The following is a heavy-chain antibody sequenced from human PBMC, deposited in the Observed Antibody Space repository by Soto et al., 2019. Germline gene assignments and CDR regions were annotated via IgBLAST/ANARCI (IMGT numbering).Heavy chain of an antibody. V-gene: IGHV3-23*01. J-gene: IGHJ4*02. D-gene: IGHD2-2*01. Sequence: LSLSCKASGFSFSSNSMGWLRQAPGKGLEWVSAISGSGGSTYYADSVKGRFTISRDNSKNTLYLQMNSLRAEDTAVYYCAKNGNIVVVPAAPDYWGQGTLVTVSS. CDR1: GFSFSSNS. CDR3: AKNGNIVVVPAAPDY. CDR2: ISGSGGST.